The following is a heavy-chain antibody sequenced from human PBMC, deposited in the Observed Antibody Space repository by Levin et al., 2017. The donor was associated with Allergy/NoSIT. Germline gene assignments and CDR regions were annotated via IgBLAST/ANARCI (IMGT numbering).Heavy chain of an antibody. V-gene: IGHV5-51*01. J-gene: IGHJ4*02. D-gene: IGHD3/OR15-3a*01. CDR1: GYTFNDYW. CDR2: IYPGDSHT. Sequence: SGESLKISCQGFGYTFNDYWIGWVRQVPGKGLEWTGIIYPGDSHTRYSPSFQGQVSISVDKSINTAYLRWGSLRASDTAMYYCTRGSERCSALNCEYYFDFWGQGTLVTVSS. CDR3: TRGSERCSALNCEYYFDF.